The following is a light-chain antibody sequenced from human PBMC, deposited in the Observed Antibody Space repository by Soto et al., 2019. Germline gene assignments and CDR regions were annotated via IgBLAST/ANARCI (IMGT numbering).Light chain of an antibody. J-gene: IGKJ3*01. Sequence: DIQMTQSPSSLSASVGARVTITCRASQGTSNYLAWDQQKPGRLPKLLIYAASTLQSGVPSRFSGSGSGTDFTLTISSLQPEDVATYYCQRYSSAPFTFGPGTKVDVK. CDR1: QGTSNY. V-gene: IGKV1-27*01. CDR2: AAS. CDR3: QRYSSAPFT.